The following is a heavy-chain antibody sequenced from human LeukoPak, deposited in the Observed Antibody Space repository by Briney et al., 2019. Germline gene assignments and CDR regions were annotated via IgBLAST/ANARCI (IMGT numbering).Heavy chain of an antibody. CDR2: IIPIFGTA. D-gene: IGHD5-18*01. Sequence: SVKVSCKASGGTFSSYAISWVRQAPGQGLEWMGGIIPIFGTANHAQKFQGRVTITADESTSTAYMELSSLRSEDTAVYYCASPKGGYSYGYDYWGQGTLVTVSS. CDR1: GGTFSSYA. V-gene: IGHV1-69*13. J-gene: IGHJ4*02. CDR3: ASPKGGYSYGYDY.